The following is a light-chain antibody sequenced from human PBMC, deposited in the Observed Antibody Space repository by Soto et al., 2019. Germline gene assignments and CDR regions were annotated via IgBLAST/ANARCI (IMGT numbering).Light chain of an antibody. CDR3: LQHDSYPLT. J-gene: IGKJ4*01. CDR1: QGIRND. Sequence: DIQMTQSPSSLSASVGDRVTITCRARQGIRNDLQRYQQKPGKAPTRLIYAASSLQSGAPSRFSGSGSGTEYPLTISNLQPEDFATYYCLQHDSYPLTFGGGTTVEIK. CDR2: AAS. V-gene: IGKV1-17*02.